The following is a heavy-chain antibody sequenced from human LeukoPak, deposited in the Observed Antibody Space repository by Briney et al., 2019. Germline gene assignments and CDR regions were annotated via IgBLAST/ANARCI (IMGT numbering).Heavy chain of an antibody. D-gene: IGHD5-18*01. V-gene: IGHV3-21*04. J-gene: IGHJ4*02. CDR1: GFTFSSYS. CDR2: ISSSSSYI. Sequence: PGGSLRLSCAASGFTFSSYSMNWVRQAPGKGLEWVSSISSSSSYIYYADSVKGRFTISRDNAKNSLYLQMNSLRAEDTAVYYCVLEGYSYGYGFVDYWGQGTLVTVSS. CDR3: VLEGYSYGYGFVDY.